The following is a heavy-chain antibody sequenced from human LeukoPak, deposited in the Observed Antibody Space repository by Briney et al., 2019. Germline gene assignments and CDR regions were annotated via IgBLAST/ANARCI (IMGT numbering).Heavy chain of an antibody. J-gene: IGHJ5*02. CDR2: ISGSGRT. D-gene: IGHD3-22*01. CDR3: AKGPYYYDSSGYSRRWFDP. Sequence: PGGSLRLSCAASGFIFSSYAMSWVRQAPGKGLEWVSSISGSGRTYYADSVKGRFTISRDNSKNTLYLQMNSLRAEDTALYYCAKGPYYYDSSGYSRRWFDPWGQGTLVTVSS. CDR1: GFIFSSYA. V-gene: IGHV3-23*01.